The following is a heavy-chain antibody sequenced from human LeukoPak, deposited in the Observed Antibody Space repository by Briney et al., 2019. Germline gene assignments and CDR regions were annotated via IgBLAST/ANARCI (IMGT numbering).Heavy chain of an antibody. CDR3: GRGGDGIDF. D-gene: IGHD5-24*01. CDR1: GFTFRNYL. Sequence: GGSLRLSCAVSGFTFRNYLMHWVRQAPGQALVWVSRINQDESKAYADSERGRFTVSRDNAKNMLYLHLSGLRAEDTAVYFCGRGGDGIDFWGQGTTVIVSS. CDR2: INQDESKA. V-gene: IGHV3-74*01. J-gene: IGHJ3*01.